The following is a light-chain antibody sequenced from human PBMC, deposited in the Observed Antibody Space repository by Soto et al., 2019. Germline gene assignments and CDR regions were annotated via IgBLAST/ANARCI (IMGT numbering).Light chain of an antibody. V-gene: IGKV3-15*01. CDR1: QSITGN. CDR2: DES. CDR3: QQYNNWPLT. J-gene: IGKJ4*01. Sequence: EIVMPQSPATLSVSPGERATLSCRASQSITGNLTWYQQKPGQAPRLLIYDESTRATGIPARFSGSGSGTEFNLTITSLQSEDCAVYYCQQYNNWPLTVGGGTKVEIK.